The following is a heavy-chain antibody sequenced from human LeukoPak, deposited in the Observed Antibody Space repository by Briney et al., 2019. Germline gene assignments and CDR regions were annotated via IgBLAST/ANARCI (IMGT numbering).Heavy chain of an antibody. V-gene: IGHV4-39*01. CDR1: GGSISSSSYY. D-gene: IGHD3-10*01. J-gene: IGHJ3*02. Sequence: SETLSLTCTVSGGSISSSSYYWGWIRQPPGRGLEWIGSIYYSGSTYYNASLKSRVTISVDTSKNQFSLKLSSVTAADTTVYFCARKTGSFDAFDIWGQGTMVTVS. CDR3: ARKTGSFDAFDI. CDR2: IYYSGST.